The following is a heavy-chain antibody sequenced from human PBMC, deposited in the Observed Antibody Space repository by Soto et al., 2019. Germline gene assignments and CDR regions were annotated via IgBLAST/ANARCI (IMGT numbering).Heavy chain of an antibody. D-gene: IGHD3-22*01. CDR1: GFTFGSYE. J-gene: IGHJ4*02. V-gene: IGHV3-48*03. CDR3: VRGSRDYYDSSGFEY. Sequence: GGSLRLSCEAFGFTFGSYEMNWVRQAPGKGLEWVSHTSGSGSTIHYADFLKGRFTIYRDNAKNSLYLQMNSLRAEDTAVYYCVRGSRDYYDSSGFEYWGQGTLVTVSS. CDR2: TSGSGSTI.